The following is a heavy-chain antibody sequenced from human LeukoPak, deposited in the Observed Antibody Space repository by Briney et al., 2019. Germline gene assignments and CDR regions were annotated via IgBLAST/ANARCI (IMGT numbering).Heavy chain of an antibody. J-gene: IGHJ5*02. Sequence: GESLKISCKDSGYRFSSYWIAWVRQMPGKGLDYIGIIYPGDSDIRYSPSFKGQVTISADKSISTAYLQWSSLKASDTAMYYCARQEYCSGGSCYTWFDPWGQGTLVTVSS. D-gene: IGHD2-15*01. V-gene: IGHV5-51*01. CDR1: GYRFSSYW. CDR3: ARQEYCSGGSCYTWFDP. CDR2: IYPGDSDI.